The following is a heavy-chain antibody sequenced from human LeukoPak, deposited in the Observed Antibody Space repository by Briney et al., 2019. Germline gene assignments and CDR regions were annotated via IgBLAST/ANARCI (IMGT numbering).Heavy chain of an antibody. Sequence: GGSLRLSCAASGFTFSSYSMNWVRQAPGKGLEWVSSISSSSSYIYYADSVKGRFTISRDNSKNTLYLQMNSLRAEDTAVYYCARDRDGWFDPWGQGTLVTVSS. CDR2: ISSSSSYI. J-gene: IGHJ5*02. D-gene: IGHD5-24*01. V-gene: IGHV3-21*01. CDR3: ARDRDGWFDP. CDR1: GFTFSSYS.